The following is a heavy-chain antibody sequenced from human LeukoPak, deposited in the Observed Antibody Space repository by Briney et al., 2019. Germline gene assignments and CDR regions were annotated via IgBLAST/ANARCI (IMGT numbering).Heavy chain of an antibody. D-gene: IGHD3-10*01. CDR3: ARDSPYYYGSGSATYYMDV. V-gene: IGHV4-61*10. CDR2: IYASGST. J-gene: IGHJ6*03. Sequence: SETLSLTCTVSGGSISSGYYYWTWIRQPAGKGLEYIGHIYASGSTNYNPSLKSRVTISVDTSKNQFSLKLSSVTAADTAVYYCARDSPYYYGSGSATYYMDVWGKGTTVTISS. CDR1: GGSISSGYYY.